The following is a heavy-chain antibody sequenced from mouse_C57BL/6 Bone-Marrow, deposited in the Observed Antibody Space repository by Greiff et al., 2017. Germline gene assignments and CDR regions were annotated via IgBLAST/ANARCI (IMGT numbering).Heavy chain of an antibody. CDR2: ISTYYGDA. V-gene: IGHV1-67*01. D-gene: IGHD1-1*01. J-gene: IGHJ2*01. CDR1: GYTFTDYA. Sequence: VQLQQSGPELVRPGVSVKISCKGSGYTFTDYALHWVKQSHAKSLQWIGVISTYYGDASYNQKFKDKATMTVDTSSSTAYMELARLTSEDSAVYYCAIGDYYDSRNNYFDYWGQGTTLTVSS. CDR3: AIGDYYDSRNNYFDY.